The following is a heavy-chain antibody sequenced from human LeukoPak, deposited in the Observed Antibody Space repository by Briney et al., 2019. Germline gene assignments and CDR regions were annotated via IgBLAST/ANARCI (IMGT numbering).Heavy chain of an antibody. CDR2: MNPNSGNT. D-gene: IGHD3-10*01. V-gene: IGHV1-8*01. CDR1: GYTFTSYD. J-gene: IGHJ4*02. Sequence: ASVKVSCKASGYTFTSYDINWVRPATGQGLEWMGWMNPNSGNTGYAQKFQGRVTMTRNTSISTAYMELSSLRSEDTAVYYCARRGSGSYYNPDPAFDYWGQGTLVTVSS. CDR3: ARRGSGSYYNPDPAFDY.